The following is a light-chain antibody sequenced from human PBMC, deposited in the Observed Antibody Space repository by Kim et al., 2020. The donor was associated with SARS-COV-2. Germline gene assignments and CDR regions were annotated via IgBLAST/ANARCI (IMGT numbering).Light chain of an antibody. CDR2: RNN. CDR1: SSKSGSNY. J-gene: IGLJ2*01. V-gene: IGLV1-47*01. Sequence: GQGVTIPCSGSSSKSGSNYVYWYQQLPGTAPKLLIYRNNQRPSGVPDRFSGSKSGTSASLAISGLRSEDEADYYCAAWDDSLSGVVFGGGTQLTVL. CDR3: AAWDDSLSGVV.